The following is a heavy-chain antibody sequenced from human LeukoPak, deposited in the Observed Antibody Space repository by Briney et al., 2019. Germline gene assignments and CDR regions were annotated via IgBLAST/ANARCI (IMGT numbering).Heavy chain of an antibody. CDR1: TFTFIPGW. V-gene: IGHV3-7*01. CDR3: ASLDSAHPSGVH. J-gene: IGHJ4*02. CDR2: MKRDGSEK. D-gene: IGHD5-18*01. Sequence: GGSLRLSCEASTFTFIPGWMSWVRQAPGKGLEWVAMMKRDGSEKLYVDSVRGRSTISRDNAKNSLYLQMDSLRDEDSALYYCASLDSAHPSGVHWGQGTLVTVSS.